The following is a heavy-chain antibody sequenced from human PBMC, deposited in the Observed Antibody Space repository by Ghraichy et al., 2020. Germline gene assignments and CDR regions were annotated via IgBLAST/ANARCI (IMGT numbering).Heavy chain of an antibody. CDR1: GFTFSSYA. CDR3: ARASLPTYYDFWSGPPDY. J-gene: IGHJ4*02. CDR2: ISGSGGST. Sequence: GGSLRLSCAASGFTFSSYAMSWVRQAPGKGLEWVSAISGSGGSTYYADSVKGRFTISRDNSKNTLYLQMNSLRAGDTAVYYCARASLPTYYDFWSGPPDYWGQGTLVTVSS. D-gene: IGHD3-3*01. V-gene: IGHV3-23*01.